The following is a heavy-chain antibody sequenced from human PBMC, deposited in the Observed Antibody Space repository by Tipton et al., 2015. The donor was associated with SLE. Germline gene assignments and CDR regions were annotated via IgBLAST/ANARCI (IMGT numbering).Heavy chain of an antibody. J-gene: IGHJ4*02. D-gene: IGHD5-18*01. CDR3: VRPYSYGSVY. V-gene: IGHV3-7*01. CDR2: TNPDGSEQ. Sequence: SLRLSCAASGFTFSNYWMNWVRQAPGKGLEWVANTNPDGSEQYYVDSVKGRFTISRDNARNSLYLQMNSLRAEDTAVYYCVRPYSYGSVYWGQGNLVTVSS. CDR1: GFTFSNYW.